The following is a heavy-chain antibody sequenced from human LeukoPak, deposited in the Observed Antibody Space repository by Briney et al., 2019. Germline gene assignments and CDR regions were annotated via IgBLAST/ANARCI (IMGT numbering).Heavy chain of an antibody. CDR3: ARAYSSGSYFSRYYYYGMDV. Sequence: SETLSLTCTVSGGSISSYYWSWIRQPPGKGLEWIGYIYYSGSTNYNPSLKSRVTISVDTSKNQFSLKLSSVTAADTAMYYCARAYSSGSYFSRYYYYGMDVWGQGTTVTVSS. CDR2: IYYSGST. D-gene: IGHD3-10*01. V-gene: IGHV4-59*01. CDR1: GGSISSYY. J-gene: IGHJ6*02.